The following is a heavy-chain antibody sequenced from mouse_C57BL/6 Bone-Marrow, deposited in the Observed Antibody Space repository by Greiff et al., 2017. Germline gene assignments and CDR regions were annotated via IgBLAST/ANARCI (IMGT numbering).Heavy chain of an antibody. D-gene: IGHD4-1*01. CDR1: GYTFTDYE. J-gene: IGHJ2*01. CDR3: TRDWDY. CDR2: IDPETGGT. Sequence: VQLQQSGAELVRPGASVTLSCKASGYTFTDYEMHWVKQTPVHGLEWIGAIDPETGGTAYNQKFTGKAILTADKASSKAYMELRSLTSEDSAVYYCTRDWDYWGQGTTLTVSS. V-gene: IGHV1-15*01.